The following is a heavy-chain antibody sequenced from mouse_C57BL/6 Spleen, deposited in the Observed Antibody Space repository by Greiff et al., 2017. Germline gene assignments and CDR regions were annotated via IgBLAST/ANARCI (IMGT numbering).Heavy chain of an antibody. CDR3: ARGYFRMDD. J-gene: IGHJ4*01. D-gene: IGHD2-3*01. Sequence: QVQLQQPGAELVRPGSSVKLSCKASGYTFTSYWMHWVKQRPIQGLEWIGNIDPSDSETHYNQKFKDKATLTVDKSSSTAYMQLSRLTSEDSAVYYCARGYFRMDDWGQGTSVTVSS. CDR2: IDPSDSET. V-gene: IGHV1-52*01. CDR1: GYTFTSYW.